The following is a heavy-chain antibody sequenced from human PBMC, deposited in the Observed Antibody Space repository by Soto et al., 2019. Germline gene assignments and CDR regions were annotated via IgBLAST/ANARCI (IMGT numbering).Heavy chain of an antibody. V-gene: IGHV1-46*01. CDR2: IHTDGGHT. CDR1: GYTFTNYY. J-gene: IGHJ4*02. Sequence: QVQLVQSGAEVKKPGASVKASCKASGYTFTNYYVQWVRQAPGQGLEWLGVIHTDGGHTTYSQKLKDRVNMTRDTFTSTVYMELSSLRSEDTAVYYCARGDNDYWGQGTLVTVSS. CDR3: ARGDNDY.